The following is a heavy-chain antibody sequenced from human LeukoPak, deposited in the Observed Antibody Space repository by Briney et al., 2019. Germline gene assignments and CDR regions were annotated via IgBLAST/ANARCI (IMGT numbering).Heavy chain of an antibody. CDR1: GFTFSSYS. V-gene: IGHV3-21*01. Sequence: KSGRSLRLSCAASGFTFSSYSMNWVRQAPGKGLEWVSSISSSSSYIYYADSVKGRFTISRDNAKNSLYLQMNSLRAEDTAVYYCARDRGAGEQQLVGNDYWGQGTLVTVSS. D-gene: IGHD6-13*01. J-gene: IGHJ4*02. CDR3: ARDRGAGEQQLVGNDY. CDR2: ISSSSSYI.